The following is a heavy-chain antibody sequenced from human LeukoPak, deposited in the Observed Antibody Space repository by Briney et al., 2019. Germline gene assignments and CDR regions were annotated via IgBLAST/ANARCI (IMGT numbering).Heavy chain of an antibody. V-gene: IGHV1-2*02. D-gene: IGHD3-3*01. J-gene: IGHJ4*02. CDR3: ARGGLRITIFGVVRLGY. CDR2: INPNSGGT. Sequence: GASVKVSCKASGYTFTGYYMHWVRQAPGQGLEWMGWINPNSGGTNYAQKFQGRVTMTRDTSISTAYMELSRLRSDDTAVYYCARGGLRITIFGVVRLGYWGQGTLVTVSS. CDR1: GYTFTGYY.